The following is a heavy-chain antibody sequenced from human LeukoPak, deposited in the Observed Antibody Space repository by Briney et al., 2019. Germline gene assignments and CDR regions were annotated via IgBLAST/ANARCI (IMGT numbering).Heavy chain of an antibody. D-gene: IGHD4-17*01. CDR1: GGSISSGSYY. CDR3: ARDSTTTVTIFDY. V-gene: IGHV4-61*02. Sequence: SETLFLTCTVSGGSISSGSYYWSWIRQPAGKGLAWIGRIYTSGSTNYNPSLKSRVTISVDTSKNQFSLKLSSVTAADTAVYYCARDSTTTVTIFDYWGQGTLVTVSS. CDR2: IYTSGST. J-gene: IGHJ4*02.